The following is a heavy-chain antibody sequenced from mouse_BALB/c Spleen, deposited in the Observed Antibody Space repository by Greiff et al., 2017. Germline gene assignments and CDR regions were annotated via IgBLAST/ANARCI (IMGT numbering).Heavy chain of an antibody. D-gene: IGHD1-1*01. J-gene: IGHJ2*01. Sequence: QVQLQQSGAELVKPGASVKLSCKASGYTFTSYWMHWVKQRPGQGLEWIGEIDPSDSYTNYNQKFKGKATLTVDKSSSTAYMQLSSLTSEDSAVYYCTRGGGVLDPWGQGTTLTVSS. CDR1: GYTFTSYW. V-gene: IGHV1-69*02. CDR2: IDPSDSYT. CDR3: TRGGGVLDP.